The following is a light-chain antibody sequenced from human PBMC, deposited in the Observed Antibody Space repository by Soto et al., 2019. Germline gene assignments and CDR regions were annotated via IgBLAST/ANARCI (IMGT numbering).Light chain of an antibody. CDR3: QQYGSLPRT. J-gene: IGKJ1*01. CDR1: QSVSSSY. Sequence: EIVLTQSPGTLSLSPGERATLSCRASQSVSSSYLAWYQQKPGQAPRLLIYGASSRATGIPDRFSGSGSGKDLPLTISRLEPDDFAVYYCQQYGSLPRTFGQGTKVEIK. V-gene: IGKV3-20*01. CDR2: GAS.